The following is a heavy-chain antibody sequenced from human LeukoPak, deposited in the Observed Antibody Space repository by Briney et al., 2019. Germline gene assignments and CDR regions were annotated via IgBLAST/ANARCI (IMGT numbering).Heavy chain of an antibody. CDR1: GGSFSGYY. Sequence: PSETLSLTCAVYGGSFSGYYWSWIRQPPGKGLEWIGEINHSGSTNYNPSLKSRVTISVDTSKNQFSLKLSSVTAADTAVYYCAREAIFGVVIVTPNWFDPWGQGTLVTVSS. J-gene: IGHJ5*02. V-gene: IGHV4-34*01. CDR2: INHSGST. CDR3: AREAIFGVVIVTPNWFDP. D-gene: IGHD3-3*01.